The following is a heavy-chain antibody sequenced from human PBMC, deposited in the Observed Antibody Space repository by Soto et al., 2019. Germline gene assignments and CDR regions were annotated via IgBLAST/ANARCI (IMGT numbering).Heavy chain of an antibody. J-gene: IGHJ4*02. CDR1: GFPFSSHW. D-gene: IGHD1-20*01. CDR2: IKQDGSEK. V-gene: IGHV3-7*05. Sequence: EVQLVESGGGLVQPGGSLRLSCAASGFPFSSHWMTWVRQAPGKGLEWVAYIKQDGSEKYYVDSVMGRFTMSRDNTRSSLSLQMNTLRVEDSAVYYCARITSPGYFDSWGQGTLVTVSS. CDR3: ARITSPGYFDS.